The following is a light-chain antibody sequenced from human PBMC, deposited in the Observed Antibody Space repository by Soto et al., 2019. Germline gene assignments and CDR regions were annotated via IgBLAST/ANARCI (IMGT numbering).Light chain of an antibody. CDR2: GNS. V-gene: IGLV1-40*01. Sequence: QSVLTQPTSVSGAPGQRVTISCTGSSSNIGAGYDVHWYQQLPGTAPKILIYGNSNRPSGVPDRFSGSKSGTSASLAITGLQAEDEADYYCQSYDSSLSVVVFGGGTKLTVL. J-gene: IGLJ2*01. CDR1: SSNIGAGYD. CDR3: QSYDSSLSVVV.